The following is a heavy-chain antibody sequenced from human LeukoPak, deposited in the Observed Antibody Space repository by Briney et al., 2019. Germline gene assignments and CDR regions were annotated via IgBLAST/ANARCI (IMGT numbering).Heavy chain of an antibody. CDR2: ISYDGSNK. CDR3: ARVPGGKITMIVYAFDI. D-gene: IGHD3-22*01. V-gene: IGHV3-30*04. J-gene: IGHJ3*02. CDR1: GFTFSSYA. Sequence: GGSLRLSCAASGFTFSSYAMHWVRQAPGKGLEWMAVISYDGSNKYYADSVKGRFTISRDNAKNSLYLQMNSLRAEDTAVYYCARVPGGKITMIVYAFDIWGQGTMVTVSS.